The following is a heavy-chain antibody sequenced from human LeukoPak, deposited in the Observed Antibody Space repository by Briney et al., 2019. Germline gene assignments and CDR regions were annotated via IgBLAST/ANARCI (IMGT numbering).Heavy chain of an antibody. J-gene: IGHJ3*02. D-gene: IGHD3-22*01. V-gene: IGHV3-23*01. CDR3: ARGSTYYYDSSGYITTEGYGLVDI. Sequence: PGGSLRLSCAASGFTFSSYAMSWVRQAPGKGLEWVSAISGSGGSTYYADSVKGRFTISRDNSKNTLYLQMNSLRAEGTAVYYCARGSTYYYDSSGYITTEGYGLVDIWGQGTMVTVSS. CDR1: GFTFSSYA. CDR2: ISGSGGST.